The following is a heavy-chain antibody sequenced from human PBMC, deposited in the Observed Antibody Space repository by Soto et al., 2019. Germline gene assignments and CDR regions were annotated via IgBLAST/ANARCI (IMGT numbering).Heavy chain of an antibody. V-gene: IGHV3-23*01. J-gene: IGHJ4*02. D-gene: IGHD6-6*01. CDR1: GFTFSSYA. CDR3: AMKVYSSSSGPFGY. CDR2: ISCSGGST. Sequence: GGSLRLSCAASGFTFSSYAMSWVRQAPGKGLEWVSAISCSGGSTYYADSVKGRFTISRDNSKNTLYLQMNSLRAEDTAVYYCAMKVYSSSSGPFGYWGQGTLVTVSS.